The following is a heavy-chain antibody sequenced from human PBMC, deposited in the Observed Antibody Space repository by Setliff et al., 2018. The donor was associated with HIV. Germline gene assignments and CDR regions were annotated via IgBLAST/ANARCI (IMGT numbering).Heavy chain of an antibody. CDR1: GFTFDDYG. V-gene: IGHV3-20*04. CDR2: INWNGLST. CDR3: ARAPPVSYSSGWIPSYYMDV. D-gene: IGHD6-19*01. Sequence: GSLKISCAASGFTFDDYGMNWVRQVPGKGLEWVSGINWNGLSTGYADSVKGRFTTSRDNAKNSLYLQMNTLRTEDTALYYCARAPPVSYSSGWIPSYYMDVWGKGTTVTVSS. J-gene: IGHJ6*03.